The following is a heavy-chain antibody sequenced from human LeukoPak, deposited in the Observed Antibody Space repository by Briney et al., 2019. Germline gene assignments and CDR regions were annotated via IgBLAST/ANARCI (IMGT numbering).Heavy chain of an antibody. Sequence: SETLSLTCTVSGGSISSYYWSWIRQPAGKGLEWIGRIYTSGSTNYNPSLKSRVTMSVDTSKNQFSLKLRSVTAADTAVYYCARDRQDNSSWGDFDYWGQGTLVTVSS. CDR3: ARDRQDNSSWGDFDY. J-gene: IGHJ4*02. V-gene: IGHV4-4*07. D-gene: IGHD6-13*01. CDR1: GGSISSYY. CDR2: IYTSGST.